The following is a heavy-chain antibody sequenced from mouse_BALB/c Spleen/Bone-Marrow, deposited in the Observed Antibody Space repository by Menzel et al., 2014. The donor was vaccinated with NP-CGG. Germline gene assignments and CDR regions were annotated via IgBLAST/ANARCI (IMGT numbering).Heavy chain of an antibody. D-gene: IGHD2-13*01. V-gene: IGHV5-9-3*01. Sequence: EVQVVESGGGLVKPGGSLKLSCAASGFTFSSYAMSWVRQTPEKRLEWVATISSGGSYTYYPDSVKGRFTIPRDNAKNTLYLQMSSLRSEDTAMYYCARHDSAWFAYWGQGTLVTVSA. CDR1: GFTFSSYA. J-gene: IGHJ3*01. CDR3: ARHDSAWFAY. CDR2: ISSGGSYT.